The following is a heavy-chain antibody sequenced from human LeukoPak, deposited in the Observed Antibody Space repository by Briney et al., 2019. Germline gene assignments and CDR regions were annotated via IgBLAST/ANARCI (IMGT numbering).Heavy chain of an antibody. J-gene: IGHJ4*02. CDR1: GGCISSYY. CDR2: MHYSGST. D-gene: IGHD3-22*01. CDR3: ARGGSSTYYLFDY. Sequence: ETLSLSCTVSGGCISSYYWSWIRQPPGKGLEWIGYMHYSGSTNYNPSLKSRVTTSVDTSKNQFSLKLRSVTAADTAVYYCARGGSSTYYLFDYWGQGTLVTVSS. V-gene: IGHV4-59*01.